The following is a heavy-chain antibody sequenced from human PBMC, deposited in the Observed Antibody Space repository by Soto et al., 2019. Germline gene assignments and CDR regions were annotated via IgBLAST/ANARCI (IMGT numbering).Heavy chain of an antibody. CDR1: GGSFSGYY. Sequence: PSETLSLTCAVYGGSFSGYYWSWIRQPPGKGLEWIGEINHSGSTNYNPSLKSRVTISVDTSKNQFSLKLSSVTAADTAVYYCARGSGGYDNSYFDYWGQGXLVTVYS. D-gene: IGHD5-12*01. CDR2: INHSGST. J-gene: IGHJ4*02. V-gene: IGHV4-34*01. CDR3: ARGSGGYDNSYFDY.